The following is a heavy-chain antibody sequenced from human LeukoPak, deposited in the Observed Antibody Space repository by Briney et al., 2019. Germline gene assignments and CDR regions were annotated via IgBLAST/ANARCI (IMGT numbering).Heavy chain of an antibody. D-gene: IGHD4/OR15-4a*01. J-gene: IGHJ5*02. CDR1: GGSLSSSSYY. V-gene: IGHV4-39*07. CDR2: IYYSGST. CDR3: ARGMVARRHNWFDP. Sequence: SETLSLTCTVSGGSLSSSSYYWGWIRQPPGKGLEWIGSIYYSGSTYYNPSLKSRVTISVDTYKNQFSLKLSSVTAADTAVYYCARGMVARRHNWFDPWGQGTLVTVSS.